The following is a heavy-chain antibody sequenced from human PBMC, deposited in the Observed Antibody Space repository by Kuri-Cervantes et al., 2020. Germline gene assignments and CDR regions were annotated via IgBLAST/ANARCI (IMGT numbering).Heavy chain of an antibody. V-gene: IGHV3-30-3*01. CDR2: ISYDGSNK. Sequence: GESLKISCAASGFTFSSYAMHWVRQAPGKGLEWVAVISYDGSNKYYADSVKGRFTISRDNSKNTLYLQMNSLRAEDTAVYYCARDTRWFGELLFVYWGQGTLVTVSS. CDR3: ARDTRWFGELLFVY. D-gene: IGHD3-10*01. J-gene: IGHJ4*02. CDR1: GFTFSSYA.